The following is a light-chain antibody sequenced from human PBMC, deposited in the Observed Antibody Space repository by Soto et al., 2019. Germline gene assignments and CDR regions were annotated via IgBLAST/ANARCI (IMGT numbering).Light chain of an antibody. Sequence: QSVLTQPPSASGSPGQSVTISCTGTSSDVGAYDYVSWYQQHPGKAPKLMIYEINKRPSGVPDRFSGSKSGNTASLTVSGLQAEDEADYYCSSFAGSNNFPYVFGIGTKVTVL. CDR3: SSFAGSNNFPYV. CDR1: SSDVGAYDY. CDR2: EIN. J-gene: IGLJ1*01. V-gene: IGLV2-8*01.